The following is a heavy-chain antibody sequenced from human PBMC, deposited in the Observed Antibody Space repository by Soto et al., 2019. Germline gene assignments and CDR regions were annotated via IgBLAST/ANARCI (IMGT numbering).Heavy chain of an antibody. CDR1: GYIFVNYG. CDR2: ISPYSGNT. D-gene: IGHD3-16*01. CDR3: AMVDNYVTPTPQDV. Sequence: QVQLVQSGDEVRKPGSSVKVSCKASGYIFVNYGIAWVRQAPGQGLEWMGWISPYSGNTHYSSKVQGRLTMTTDTSTSTADMDLGSLPSDATGVYYFAMVDNYVTPTPQDVWGQGTTVTVSS. J-gene: IGHJ6*02. V-gene: IGHV1-18*01.